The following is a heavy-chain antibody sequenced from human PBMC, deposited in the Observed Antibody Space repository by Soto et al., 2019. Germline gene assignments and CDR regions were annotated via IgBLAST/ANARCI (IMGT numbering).Heavy chain of an antibody. J-gene: IGHJ6*02. V-gene: IGHV3-23*01. Sequence: EVQLLESGGGLVQPGGSLRLSCAASGFTFSSYAMSWVRQGPGKGLEWVSAISGSGGSTYYADSVKGRFTISIDNSKNTLYLQMSSLRAEDTAVYYCAKADRTGSDWYSDYNYALDVWGQGTTVTVSS. CDR2: ISGSGGST. CDR3: AKADRTGSDWYSDYNYALDV. D-gene: IGHD6-19*01. CDR1: GFTFSSYA.